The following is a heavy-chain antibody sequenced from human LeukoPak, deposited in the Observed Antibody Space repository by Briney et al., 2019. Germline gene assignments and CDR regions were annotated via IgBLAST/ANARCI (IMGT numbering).Heavy chain of an antibody. Sequence: GGSLRLSCAASGYTFSSYGMHWVRQAPGKGLEWVAVISYDGSNKYYADSVKGRFTISRDNSKNTLYLQMNSLRAEDTAVYYCAKDTDDEVFDIWGQGTMVTVSS. CDR1: GYTFSSYG. D-gene: IGHD4-17*01. CDR3: AKDTDDEVFDI. V-gene: IGHV3-30*18. J-gene: IGHJ3*02. CDR2: ISYDGSNK.